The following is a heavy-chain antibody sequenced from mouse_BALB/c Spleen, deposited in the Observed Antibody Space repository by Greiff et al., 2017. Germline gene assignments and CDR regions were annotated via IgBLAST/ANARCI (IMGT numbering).Heavy chain of an antibody. CDR3: ARGSPYYFDY. V-gene: IGHV7-3*02. J-gene: IGHJ2*01. CDR1: GFTFTDYY. Sequence: EVHLVESGGGLVQPGGSLRLSCATSGFTFTDYYMSWVRQPPGKALEWLGFIRNKANGYTTEYSASVKGRFTISRDNSQSILYLQMNTLRAEDSATYYCARGSPYYFDYWGQGTTLTVSS. CDR2: IRNKANGYTT.